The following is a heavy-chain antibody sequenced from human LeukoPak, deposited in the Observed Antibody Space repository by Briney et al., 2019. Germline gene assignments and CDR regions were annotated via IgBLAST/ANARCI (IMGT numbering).Heavy chain of an antibody. CDR3: AREVVGATGSNWFDP. D-gene: IGHD1-26*01. CDR2: INSDGSGT. J-gene: IGHJ5*02. Sequence: PGGSLRLSCAASGFTFSSYWMHWVRQAPGKGLVWVSRINSDGSGTTYADSVKGRFTISRDNAKNTLYLQMNSLRAEDTAVYFCAREVVGATGSNWFDPWGQGTLVTVSS. V-gene: IGHV3-74*01. CDR1: GFTFSSYW.